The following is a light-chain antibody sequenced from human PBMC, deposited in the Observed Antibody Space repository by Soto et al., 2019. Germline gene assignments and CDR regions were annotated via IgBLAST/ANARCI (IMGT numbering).Light chain of an antibody. CDR1: SSDVGGYNY. CDR2: EVS. CDR3: SSYAGSNTVV. Sequence: QAVVPQPPSASGSPGQSVTISCTGTSSDVGGYNYVSWYQQHPGKAPKLMIYEVSKRPSGVPDRFAGSKSGNTASLTVSGLQAEDEADYYCSSYAGSNTVVFVGGTKLTVL. V-gene: IGLV2-8*01. J-gene: IGLJ2*01.